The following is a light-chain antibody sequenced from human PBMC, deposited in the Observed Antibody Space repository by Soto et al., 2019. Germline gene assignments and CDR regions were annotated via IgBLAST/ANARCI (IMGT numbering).Light chain of an antibody. CDR3: KQYGSSPYT. V-gene: IGKV3-20*01. CDR2: GAS. CDR1: QSVSSSY. J-gene: IGKJ2*01. Sequence: EIVLTQSPGTLSLSPGERATLSCRAGQSVSSSYLAWYQQKPGQTPRLLIYGASSRATGIPDRFSGSGSGTDFTLTISRLEPEDFAVYYCKQYGSSPYTFGQGTKLEIK.